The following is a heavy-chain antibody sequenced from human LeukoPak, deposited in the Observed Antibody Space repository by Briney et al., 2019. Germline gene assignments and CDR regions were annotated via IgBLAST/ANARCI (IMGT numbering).Heavy chain of an antibody. Sequence: PGGSLRLSCAASGFTFNNYDMNWVRQAPGKGLEWVSSISSSSNYIYYADSVKGRFTISRDNAKNSLYLQMNSLRAEDTAVYYCARDPGFGEPPDWGQGTLVTVSS. J-gene: IGHJ4*02. CDR1: GFTFNNYD. CDR3: ARDPGFGEPPD. CDR2: ISSSSNYI. D-gene: IGHD3-10*01. V-gene: IGHV3-21*01.